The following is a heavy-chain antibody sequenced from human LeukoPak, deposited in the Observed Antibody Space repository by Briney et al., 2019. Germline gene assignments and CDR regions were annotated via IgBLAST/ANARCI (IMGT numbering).Heavy chain of an antibody. D-gene: IGHD3-16*01. Sequence: GGSVRLSCVGSGFTFSSYGLMWVRQAPGKGGEWVSGIPGNDETTYYGYSVNGRFTIPRDNSKSTLYLQMNSLRVEYTAEYFCGRDPNGDYVGAFEFWGQGTKVAVSS. CDR3: GRDPNGDYVGAFEF. J-gene: IGHJ3*01. CDR1: GFTFSSYG. V-gene: IGHV3-23*01. CDR2: IPGNDETT.